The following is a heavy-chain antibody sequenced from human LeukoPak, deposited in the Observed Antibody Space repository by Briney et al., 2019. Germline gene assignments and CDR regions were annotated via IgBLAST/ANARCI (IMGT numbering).Heavy chain of an antibody. CDR1: GGSFSGYY. Sequence: PSETLSLTCAVYGGSFSGYYWSWIRQPPGKGLEWIGEIYHSGSTNYNPSLKSRVTISVDTSKNQFSLKLSSVTAADTAVYYCARGRIMITFGGVIAYYFDYWGQGTLVTVSS. D-gene: IGHD3-16*02. J-gene: IGHJ4*02. CDR3: ARGRIMITFGGVIAYYFDY. CDR2: IYHSGST. V-gene: IGHV4-34*01.